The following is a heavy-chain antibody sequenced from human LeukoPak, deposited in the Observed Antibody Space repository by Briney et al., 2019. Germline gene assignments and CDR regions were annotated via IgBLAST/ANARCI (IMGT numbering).Heavy chain of an antibody. CDR1: GFSFSSYS. V-gene: IGHV3-48*01. D-gene: IGHD6-13*01. Sequence: GGSLRLSCAASGFSFSSYSMNWVRQAPGKGLEWVSYISSSSSTIYYADSVKGRFTISRDNGKNSLYLQMNNLRAEDTAVYYCASQLGDASDIWGQGTMVTVSS. CDR2: ISSSSSTI. J-gene: IGHJ3*02. CDR3: ASQLGDASDI.